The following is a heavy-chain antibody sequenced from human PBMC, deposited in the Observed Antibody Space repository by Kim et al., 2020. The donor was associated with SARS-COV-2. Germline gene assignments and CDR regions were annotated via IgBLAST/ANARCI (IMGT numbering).Heavy chain of an antibody. CDR3: ARVGTKTLVLAFDI. J-gene: IGHJ3*02. Sequence: ASVKVSCKASGYTFTSYAMHWVRQAPGQRLEWMGWINAGNGNTKYSQKFQGRVTITRDTSASTAYMELSSLRSEDTAVYYCARVGTKTLVLAFDIWGQGTMVTVSS. V-gene: IGHV1-3*01. CDR1: GYTFTSYA. D-gene: IGHD6-13*01. CDR2: INAGNGNT.